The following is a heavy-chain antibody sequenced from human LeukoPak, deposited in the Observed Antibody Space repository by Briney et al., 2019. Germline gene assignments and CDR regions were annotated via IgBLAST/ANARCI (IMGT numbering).Heavy chain of an antibody. V-gene: IGHV1-18*01. J-gene: IGHJ4*02. CDR2: ISAYNGNT. D-gene: IGHD5-18*01. CDR3: ARVVNTAMVTNY. Sequence: ASVTVSCKASGYTFTSYAMNWVRQAPGQGLEWMGWISAYNGNTNYAQKLQGRVTMTTDTSTSTAYMELRSLRSDDTAVYYCARVVNTAMVTNYWGQGTLVTVSS. CDR1: GYTFTSYA.